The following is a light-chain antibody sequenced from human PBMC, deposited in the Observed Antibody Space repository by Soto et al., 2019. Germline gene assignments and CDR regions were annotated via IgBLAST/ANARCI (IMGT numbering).Light chain of an antibody. CDR3: QSYDSSLSNLVV. V-gene: IGLV2-14*03. CDR1: DSDIGVYNY. Sequence: QSALTQPASVSGSPGQSITISCTGTDSDIGVYNYVSWYQQYPGKAPKLMIYDVTNRPSGVPDRFSGSKSGTSASLAITGLQAEDEGDYYCQSYDSSLSNLVVFGGGTKLTVL. J-gene: IGLJ2*01. CDR2: DVT.